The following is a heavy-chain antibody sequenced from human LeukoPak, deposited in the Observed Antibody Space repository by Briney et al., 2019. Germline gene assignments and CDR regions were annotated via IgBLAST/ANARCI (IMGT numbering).Heavy chain of an antibody. V-gene: IGHV1-69*04. Sequence: SVKVSCKASGYTFTSYYMHWVRQAPGQGLEWMGRIIPILGIANYAQKFQGRVTITADKSTSTAYMELSSLRSEDTAVYYCARALYSSSSLGYWGQGTLVTVSS. CDR3: ARALYSSSSLGY. D-gene: IGHD6-6*01. J-gene: IGHJ4*02. CDR1: GYTFTSYY. CDR2: IIPILGIA.